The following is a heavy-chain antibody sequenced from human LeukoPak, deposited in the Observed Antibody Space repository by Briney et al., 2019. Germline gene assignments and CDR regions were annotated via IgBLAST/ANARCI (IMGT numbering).Heavy chain of an antibody. CDR2: ISGSGGST. CDR3: AKDMMGSSWFSLDY. J-gene: IGHJ4*02. CDR1: GFPFSSYA. D-gene: IGHD6-13*01. Sequence: QAGGSLRLSCAASGFPFSSYAMSWVRQAPGKGLEWVSAISGSGGSTYYADSVKGRFTISRDNSKNTLYLQMNSLRAEDTAVYYCAKDMMGSSWFSLDYWGQGTLVTVSS. V-gene: IGHV3-23*01.